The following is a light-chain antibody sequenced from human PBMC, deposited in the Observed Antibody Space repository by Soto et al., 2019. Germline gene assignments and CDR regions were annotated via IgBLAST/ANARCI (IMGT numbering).Light chain of an antibody. Sequence: DIQMTQSPSSLSASVGDRVTITCRASQSISNYLNWYQQKPGKAPELLIYAASSLQSGVPSRFSGSGSGTDFTLTINSLQPEDFATYYCQQSYSALTFGPGTKVDIK. V-gene: IGKV1-39*01. J-gene: IGKJ3*01. CDR2: AAS. CDR3: QQSYSALT. CDR1: QSISNY.